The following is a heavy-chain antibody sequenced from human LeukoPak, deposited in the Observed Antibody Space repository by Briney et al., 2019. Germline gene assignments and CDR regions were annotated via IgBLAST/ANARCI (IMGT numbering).Heavy chain of an antibody. V-gene: IGHV1-69*05. CDR1: GGTFSSYA. CDR2: IIPIFGTA. CDR3: ARAIRGRQQLAPYYYYYMDV. D-gene: IGHD6-13*01. Sequence: SVKVSCKASGGTFSSYAISWVRQAPGQGLEWMGGIIPIFGTANYAQKLQGRVTITTDESTSTAYMELSSLRSEDTAVYYCARAIRGRQQLAPYYYYYMDVWGKGTTVTVSS. J-gene: IGHJ6*03.